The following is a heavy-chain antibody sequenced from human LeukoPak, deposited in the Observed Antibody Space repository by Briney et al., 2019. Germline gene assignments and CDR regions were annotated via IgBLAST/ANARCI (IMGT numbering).Heavy chain of an antibody. CDR1: GCSISSYY. J-gene: IGHJ3*01. Sequence: PSETLSLTCTVSGCSISSYYWSWIRQPPGKRLEWIGYVYYTGTTNYNPSLKSRVTMSMDTSKSQFSLKLWSVTAADAATYYCARDRSDQYGFDVWGQGTMVTVSS. V-gene: IGHV4-59*01. CDR3: ARDRSDQYGFDV. CDR2: VYYTGTT.